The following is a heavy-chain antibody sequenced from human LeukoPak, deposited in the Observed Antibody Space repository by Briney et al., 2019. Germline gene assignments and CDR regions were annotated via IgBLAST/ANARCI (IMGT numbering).Heavy chain of an antibody. CDR2: LYSDGST. J-gene: IGHJ4*02. CDR1: GFTVSRNY. D-gene: IGHD2-8*01. Sequence: PGGSLRLSCAASGFTVSRNYMSWVRQAPGKGLEWVSVLYSDGSTYHADSVKGRFTISRDNSKNTLYLQMNSLRAEDTAVYYCAKSSQGYCTNGVCYSPFDYWGQGTLVTVSS. V-gene: IGHV3-53*01. CDR3: AKSSQGYCTNGVCYSPFDY.